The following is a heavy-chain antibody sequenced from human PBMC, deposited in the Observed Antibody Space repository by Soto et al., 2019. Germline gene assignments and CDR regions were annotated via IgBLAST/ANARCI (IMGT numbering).Heavy chain of an antibody. CDR3: ARKGADFGVVTPFDS. CDR1: GFTFNTHS. D-gene: IGHD3-3*01. CDR2: ISSTGSYI. J-gene: IGHJ4*02. V-gene: IGHV3-21*02. Sequence: EVQLVESGGGLVKPGGSLRLSCAASGFTFNTHSMNWVRQAPGKGLEWVSSISSTGSYIYYADSVKGRFTISRDNAKNSLYLQMNSIRAEDTAVYFCARKGADFGVVTPFDSWGQGVLVTVSS.